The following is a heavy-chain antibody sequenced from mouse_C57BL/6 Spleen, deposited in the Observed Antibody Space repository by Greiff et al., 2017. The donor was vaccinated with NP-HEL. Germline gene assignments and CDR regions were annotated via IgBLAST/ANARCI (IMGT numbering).Heavy chain of an antibody. CDR3: AKGLYYYGSSYWYFDV. CDR1: GYTFTGYW. V-gene: IGHV1-9*01. Sequence: QVQLKQSGAELMKPGASVKLSCKATGYTFTGYWIEWVKQRPGHGLEWIGEILPGSGSTNYNEKFKGKATFTADTSSNTAYMQLSSLTTEDSAIYYCAKGLYYYGSSYWYFDVWGTGTTVTVSS. D-gene: IGHD1-1*01. J-gene: IGHJ1*03. CDR2: ILPGSGST.